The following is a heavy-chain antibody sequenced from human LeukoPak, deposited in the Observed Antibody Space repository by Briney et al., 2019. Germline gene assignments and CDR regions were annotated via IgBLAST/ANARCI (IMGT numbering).Heavy chain of an antibody. CDR1: GGSISSSNW. Sequence: SETLSLTCAVSGGSISSSNWWSWVRQPPGKGLEWIGEIYHSGSTNYNPSLKSRVTISVDTSNNQFSLRLSSVTAADTAVYFCARESRWSNYFEYWGQGTLVTVSS. CDR2: IYHSGST. CDR3: ARESRWSNYFEY. D-gene: IGHD4-23*01. J-gene: IGHJ4*02. V-gene: IGHV4-4*02.